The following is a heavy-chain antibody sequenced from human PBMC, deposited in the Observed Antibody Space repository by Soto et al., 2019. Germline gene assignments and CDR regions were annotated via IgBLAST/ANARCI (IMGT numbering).Heavy chain of an antibody. Sequence: PGGSLRLSCAAYGFTFSSYAMSWVRQAPGKGLEWVSAISGSGGSTYYADSVKGRFTISRDNSKNTLYLQMNSLRAEDTAVYYCAKDLHYYGSGSLSSGYWGQGTLVTVS. CDR2: ISGSGGST. V-gene: IGHV3-23*01. CDR3: AKDLHYYGSGSLSSGY. CDR1: GFTFSSYA. J-gene: IGHJ4*02. D-gene: IGHD3-10*01.